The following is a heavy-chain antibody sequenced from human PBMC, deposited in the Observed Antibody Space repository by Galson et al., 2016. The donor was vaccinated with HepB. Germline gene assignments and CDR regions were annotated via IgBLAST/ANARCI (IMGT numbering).Heavy chain of an antibody. CDR1: GYIFTNYY. V-gene: IGHV1-46*04. CDR2: INPSGGTT. CDR3: ARGHYGA. Sequence: SVKVSCKASGYIFTNYYLHWVRQAPRQGLEWLGMINPSGGTTLYAQKLKGRVTMTRDTSTTTVYMDLRGLTSEDTAIYYCARGHYGAWGQGTLVIVSS. J-gene: IGHJ5*02. D-gene: IGHD3-10*01.